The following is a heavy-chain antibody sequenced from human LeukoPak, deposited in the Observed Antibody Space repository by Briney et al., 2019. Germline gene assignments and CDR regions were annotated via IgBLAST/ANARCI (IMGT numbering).Heavy chain of an antibody. J-gene: IGHJ4*02. CDR2: IIPILGIA. CDR3: AKDIDYVVDY. D-gene: IGHD4/OR15-4a*01. Sequence: SVKVSCKASGGTFSSYAISWVRQAPGQGLEWMGRIIPILGIANYAQKFQGRVTMTTDTSTNTAYLELRSLKSDDTAVYYCAKDIDYVVDYWGQGTLVTVSS. V-gene: IGHV1-69*04. CDR1: GGTFSSYA.